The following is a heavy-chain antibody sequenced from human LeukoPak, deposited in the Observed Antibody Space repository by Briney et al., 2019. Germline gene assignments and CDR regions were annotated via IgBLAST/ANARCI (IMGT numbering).Heavy chain of an antibody. Sequence: GGSLRLSCAASGFSFSNYAMSWVRQVPGKGLEWVSAISGRDDITYYADSVKGRFTISRDTSKTTLYLQMNSMRAEDTAVYYCAKWGDYDVLTGYYDSDYWGQGTLVTVSS. CDR3: AKWGDYDVLTGYYDSDY. CDR2: ISGRDDIT. V-gene: IGHV3-23*01. D-gene: IGHD3-9*01. J-gene: IGHJ4*02. CDR1: GFSFSNYA.